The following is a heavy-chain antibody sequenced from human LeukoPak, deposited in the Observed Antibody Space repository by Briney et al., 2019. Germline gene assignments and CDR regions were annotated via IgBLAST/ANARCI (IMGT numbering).Heavy chain of an antibody. Sequence: ASETLSLTCTVSGGSISSSSYYWGWIRQPPGKGLEWIGSIYYSGSTYYNPSLKSRVTISVDTSKNQFSLKLSSVTAADTAVYYCARARNYYGSGRPDFDYWGQGTLVTVSS. CDR2: IYYSGST. CDR3: ARARNYYGSGRPDFDY. CDR1: GGSISSSSYY. D-gene: IGHD3-10*01. V-gene: IGHV4-39*07. J-gene: IGHJ4*02.